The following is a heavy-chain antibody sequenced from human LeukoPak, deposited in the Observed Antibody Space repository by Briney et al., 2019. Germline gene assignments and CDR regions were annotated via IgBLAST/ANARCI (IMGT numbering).Heavy chain of an antibody. CDR2: IYYSGST. V-gene: IGHV4-59*01. Sequence: SETLSLTCTVSGGSISSYYWSWIRQPPGKGLERIGYIYYSGSTNYNPSLKSRVTISVDTSKNQFSLKLSSVTAADTAVYYCARDRKGILTGYYGGMDVWGQETTVTVSS. J-gene: IGHJ6*02. D-gene: IGHD3-9*01. CDR3: ARDRKGILTGYYGGMDV. CDR1: GGSISSYY.